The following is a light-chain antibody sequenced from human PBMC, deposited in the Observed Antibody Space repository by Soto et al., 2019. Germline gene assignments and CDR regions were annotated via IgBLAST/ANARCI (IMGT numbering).Light chain of an antibody. Sequence: DIQLTQSPSFLSASVGDRVTITCRASQGISSYLAWYQQKPGRAPKLLIYAASTLQSGVPSRFSGSGSGTEFTLTISSLQPEDFATYYCQQLNSYPNTFGQGTRLEN. V-gene: IGKV1-9*01. CDR1: QGISSY. CDR3: QQLNSYPNT. CDR2: AAS. J-gene: IGKJ5*01.